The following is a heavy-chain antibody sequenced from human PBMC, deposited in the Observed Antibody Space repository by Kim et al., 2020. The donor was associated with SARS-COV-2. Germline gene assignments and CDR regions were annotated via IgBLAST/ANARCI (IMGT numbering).Heavy chain of an antibody. Sequence: ASVKVSCKASGYTFTSYAMHWVRQAPGQRLEWMGWINAGNGNTKYSQKFQGRVTITRDTSASTAYMELSSLRSEDTAVYYCARDLGRGAPYYFDYWGQGTLVTVSS. CDR3: ARDLGRGAPYYFDY. V-gene: IGHV1-3*01. D-gene: IGHD3-10*01. CDR2: INAGNGNT. CDR1: GYTFTSYA. J-gene: IGHJ4*02.